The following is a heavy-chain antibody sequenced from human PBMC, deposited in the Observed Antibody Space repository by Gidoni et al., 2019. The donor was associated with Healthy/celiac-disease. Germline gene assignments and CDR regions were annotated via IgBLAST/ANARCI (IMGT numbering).Heavy chain of an antibody. D-gene: IGHD6-13*01. Sequence: EVQLVEAGGGLVKHGGSLRLSCAAAGSTVSSYWMSWVRQAPGKGLEGLATIKQDGSEKYYVDSVKGRFTISIDNAKNSLYLQMNSLRAEDTAVYYCARETINLNSSSWSPYFDYWGQGTLVTVSS. CDR1: GSTVSSYW. CDR3: ARETINLNSSSWSPYFDY. CDR2: IKQDGSEK. J-gene: IGHJ4*02. V-gene: IGHV3-7*01.